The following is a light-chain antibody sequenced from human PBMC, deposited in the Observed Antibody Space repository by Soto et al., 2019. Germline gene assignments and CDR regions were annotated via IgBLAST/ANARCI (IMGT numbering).Light chain of an antibody. Sequence: QLVLTQSPSASASLGPSVKLTCTLSTRHRSYAIAWHQHQPEKGPRFLMTLNPDGTHRKGDGIPDRFSGSSSGAERYLTISSLQSEDEADYYCQTWGTAMVVFGGGTKLTVL. J-gene: IGLJ2*01. CDR1: TRHRSYA. CDR2: LNPDGTH. V-gene: IGLV4-69*01. CDR3: QTWGTAMVV.